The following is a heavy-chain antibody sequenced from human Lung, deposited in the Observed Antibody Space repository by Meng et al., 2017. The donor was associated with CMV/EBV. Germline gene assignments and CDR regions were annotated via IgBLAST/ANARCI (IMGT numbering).Heavy chain of an antibody. V-gene: IGHV1-69*05. CDR1: GGTFSSYA. CDR2: IIPIFGTA. CDR3: ARGALLEWLWGWGYYYYGMDV. Sequence: SVXVSXXASGGTFSSYAISWVRQAPGQGLEWMGGIIPIFGTANYAQKFQGRVTITTDESTSTAYMELSSLRSEDTAVYYCARGALLEWLWGWGYYYYGMDVWGQGNXV. J-gene: IGHJ6*01. D-gene: IGHD3-3*01.